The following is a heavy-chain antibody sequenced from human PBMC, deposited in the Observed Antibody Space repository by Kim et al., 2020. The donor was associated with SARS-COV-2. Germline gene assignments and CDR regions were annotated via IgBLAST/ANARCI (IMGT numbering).Heavy chain of an antibody. V-gene: IGHV1-18*01. CDR2: ISAYNGNT. D-gene: IGHD3-10*01. CDR1: GYTFTSYG. CDR3: ARDRLLPNYHGSGRPPPFDC. J-gene: IGHJ4*02. Sequence: ASVKVSCKASGYTFTSYGISWVRQAPGQGLEWMGWISAYNGNTNYAQKLQGRVTMTTDTSTSTAYMELRSLRSDDTAVYYCARDRLLPNYHGSGRPPPFDCWGQGTLVTVSS.